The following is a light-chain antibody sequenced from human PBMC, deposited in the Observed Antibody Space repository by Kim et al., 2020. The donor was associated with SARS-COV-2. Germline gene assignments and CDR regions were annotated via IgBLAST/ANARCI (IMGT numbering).Light chain of an antibody. J-gene: IGLJ2*01. Sequence: QSVLTQPPSVSGAPGQRVTISCTGISSNIEACYGVHWYQQVPGTAPKLLIYANTNRPSGAPDRFSGSLSGTSASLAITGLQPEDEAHYYCQSYDASLGGTRVFGGGTQLTVL. CDR1: SSNIEACYG. V-gene: IGLV1-40*01. CDR2: ANT. CDR3: QSYDASLGGTRV.